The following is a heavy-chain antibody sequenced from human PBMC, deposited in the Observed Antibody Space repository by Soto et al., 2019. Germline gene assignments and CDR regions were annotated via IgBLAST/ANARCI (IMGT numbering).Heavy chain of an antibody. Sequence: SETLSLTCAVSGGSISSYYWSWIRQPPGKGLEWIGYIYYSGSTNYNPSLKSRVTISVDTSKNQFSLKLSSVTAADTAVYYCARDKITGLFDYWGQGTLVTVSS. CDR3: ARDKITGLFDY. CDR2: IYYSGST. V-gene: IGHV4-59*01. CDR1: GGSISSYY. J-gene: IGHJ4*02. D-gene: IGHD2-8*02.